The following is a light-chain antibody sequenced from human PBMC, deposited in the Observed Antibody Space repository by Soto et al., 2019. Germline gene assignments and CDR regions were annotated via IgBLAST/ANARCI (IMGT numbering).Light chain of an antibody. CDR3: QQRA. V-gene: IGKV1-39*01. J-gene: IGKJ1*01. Sequence: DIQMTQSPSTLSASVGDRVTITCRASQSISSYLNWYQQKPGKAPKLLIYAASSLQSGVPSRFSGSGSGTDFTLTISSLQPEDFATYYCQQRAFGQGTKVEIK. CDR1: QSISSY. CDR2: AAS.